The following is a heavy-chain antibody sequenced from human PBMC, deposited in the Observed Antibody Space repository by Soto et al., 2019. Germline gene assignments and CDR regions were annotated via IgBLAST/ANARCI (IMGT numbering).Heavy chain of an antibody. CDR3: ARALLEWLGMDV. CDR1: GGTFSSYA. J-gene: IGHJ6*02. CDR2: IIPIFGTA. D-gene: IGHD3-3*01. V-gene: IGHV1-69*13. Sequence: AASVKVSCTASGGTFSSYAISWVRQAPGQGLEWMGGIIPIFGTANYAQKFQGRVTITADESTSTAYMELSSLRSEDTAVYYCARALLEWLGMDVWGQGTTVTVS.